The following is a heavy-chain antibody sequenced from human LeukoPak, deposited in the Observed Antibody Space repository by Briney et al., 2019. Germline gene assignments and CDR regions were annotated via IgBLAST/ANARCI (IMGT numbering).Heavy chain of an antibody. D-gene: IGHD2-2*01. CDR3: AKGYCSSTSCPYYFDY. V-gene: IGHV3-23*01. CDR2: ISGSGGST. CDR1: GFTFSSYA. J-gene: IGHJ4*02. Sequence: GGSLRLSCAASGFTFSSYAMSWVRQAPGKGLEWVSAISGSGGSTYYADSVKGRFIISRDNSKNTLYLQMNSLRAEDTAVYYCAKGYCSSTSCPYYFDYWGQGTLVTVSS.